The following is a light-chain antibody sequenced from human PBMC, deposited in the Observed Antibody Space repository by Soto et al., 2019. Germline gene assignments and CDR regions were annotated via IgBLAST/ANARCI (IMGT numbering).Light chain of an antibody. J-gene: IGKJ1*01. CDR2: GAS. V-gene: IGKV3-20*01. Sequence: EIVLTQSPGTLSFSPGERATLSCRASQSITNNYLAWYQQKAGQVHRHLLYGASTRPTGIPDRFSGSGSGTDFTLTITRLEPDDFAVYYCQHYGSSPRTFGQGNKVQIK. CDR1: QSITNNY. CDR3: QHYGSSPRT.